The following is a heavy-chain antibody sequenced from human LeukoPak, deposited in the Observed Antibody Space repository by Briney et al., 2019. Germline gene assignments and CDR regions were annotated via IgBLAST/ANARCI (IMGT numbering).Heavy chain of an antibody. V-gene: IGHV3-21*01. J-gene: IGHJ4*02. Sequence: GGSLRLSCAASGFTFGSYSMNWVRQAPGKGLEWVSSISSSSSYIYYADSVKGRFTISRDNAKNSLYLQMNTLRAEDTAVYYCARAPGYCSSTSCLKYYFDYWGQGTLVTVSS. CDR3: ARAPGYCSSTSCLKYYFDY. D-gene: IGHD2-2*01. CDR1: GFTFGSYS. CDR2: ISSSSSYI.